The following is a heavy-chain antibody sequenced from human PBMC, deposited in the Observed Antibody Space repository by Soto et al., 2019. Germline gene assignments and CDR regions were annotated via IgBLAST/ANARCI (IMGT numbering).Heavy chain of an antibody. CDR3: ARDSPYYDFWSGYSGPYYYYGMDV. CDR1: GFTFSSYW. V-gene: IGHV3-74*01. D-gene: IGHD3-3*01. Sequence: GGSLRLSCAASGFTFSSYWMHWVRQAPGKGLVWVSRINSDGSSTSYADSVKGRFTISRDNAKNTLYLQMNSLRAEDTAVYYCARDSPYYDFWSGYSGPYYYYGMDVWGQGTTVTVS. CDR2: INSDGSST. J-gene: IGHJ6*02.